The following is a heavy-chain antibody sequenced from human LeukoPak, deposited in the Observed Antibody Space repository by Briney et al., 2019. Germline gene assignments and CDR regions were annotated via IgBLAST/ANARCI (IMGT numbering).Heavy chain of an antibody. CDR1: GFTFDDYA. CDR3: ARKSGLWYFDY. Sequence: GGSLRLSCAASGFTFDDYAMHWVRQAPGKGLEWVSLISWDGDNTYYADSVKGRFTISRDNSKNSLYLQMNSLRAEDTALYYCARKSGLWYFDYWGQGTLVTVSS. CDR2: ISWDGDNT. D-gene: IGHD2-21*01. V-gene: IGHV3-43D*03. J-gene: IGHJ4*02.